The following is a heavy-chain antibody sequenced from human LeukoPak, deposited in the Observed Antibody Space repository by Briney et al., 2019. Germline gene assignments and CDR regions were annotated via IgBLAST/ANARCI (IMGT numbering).Heavy chain of an antibody. CDR2: INPSGGST. D-gene: IGHD3-3*01. CDR3: AREGFPPKISDFWSGLGPYYYYGMDV. V-gene: IGHV1-46*01. J-gene: IGHJ6*02. CDR1: GYTFTSYY. Sequence: ASVKVSCKASGYTFTSYYMHWVRQAPGQGLEWMGIINPSGGSTSYTQKFQGRVTMTRDTSTSTVYMELSSLRSEDTAVYYCAREGFPPKISDFWSGLGPYYYYGMDVWGQGATVTVSS.